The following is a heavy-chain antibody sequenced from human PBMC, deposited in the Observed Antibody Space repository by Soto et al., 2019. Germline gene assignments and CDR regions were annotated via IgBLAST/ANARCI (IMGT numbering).Heavy chain of an antibody. Sequence: QVQLVQSGAEVRKPGASVRVSCKASGYTFDAFDIHWVRQATGQGLELMGWMNPYTGETAYIQTFRGRVSMTRDTSVSTAYMELTSLTSEDSAIYFCVRQAGGASTPGDDYWGQGTLVTVSS. V-gene: IGHV1-8*01. D-gene: IGHD2-15*01. J-gene: IGHJ4*02. CDR2: MNPYTGET. CDR1: GYTFDAFD. CDR3: VRQAGGASTPGDDY.